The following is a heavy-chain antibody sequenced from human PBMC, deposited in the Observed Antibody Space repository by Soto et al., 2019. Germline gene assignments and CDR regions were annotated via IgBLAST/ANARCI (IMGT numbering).Heavy chain of an antibody. J-gene: IGHJ4*02. Sequence: SETLSLTCAVSGASIRSNNWWSWVRQPPGKGLEWIGEIFHGGSTYYNPSLKTRLTISVDKSKNHFSLKLISVTTADTAVYFCAREGNLGRWIQPLDSWGQGTLVTVSS. CDR2: IFHGGST. V-gene: IGHV4-4*02. D-gene: IGHD2-2*03. CDR1: GASIRSNNW. CDR3: AREGNLGRWIQPLDS.